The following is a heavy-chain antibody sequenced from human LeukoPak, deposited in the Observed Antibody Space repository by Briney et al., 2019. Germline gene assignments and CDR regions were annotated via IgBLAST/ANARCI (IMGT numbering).Heavy chain of an antibody. D-gene: IGHD1-26*01. CDR3: AREVGADYFDY. CDR2: IST. J-gene: IGHJ4*02. CDR1: GFTFSSYW. Sequence: PGGSLRLSCAASGFTFSSYWMHWFRQAPGKGLVWVSRISTSYADSVKGRFTISRDNAKNTLYLQMNSLRAEDTAVYYCAREVGADYFDYWGQGTLVTVSS. V-gene: IGHV3-74*01.